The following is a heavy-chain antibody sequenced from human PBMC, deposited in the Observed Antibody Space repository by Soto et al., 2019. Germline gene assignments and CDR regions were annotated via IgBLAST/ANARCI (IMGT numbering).Heavy chain of an antibody. V-gene: IGHV3-23*01. CDR1: GFPLSTYG. Sequence: EMQLLESGGGLVQPGGSLRLSCAASGFPLSTYGMTWVRQAPGKGLEWVSAITGTGGNTYYVDSVKGRFTSSRDNSKNMLYLQMNSLRVEGTAVYYCARIRGYWYGLDVWGQGTTVTVSS. J-gene: IGHJ6*02. CDR2: ITGTGGNT. CDR3: ARIRGYWYGLDV.